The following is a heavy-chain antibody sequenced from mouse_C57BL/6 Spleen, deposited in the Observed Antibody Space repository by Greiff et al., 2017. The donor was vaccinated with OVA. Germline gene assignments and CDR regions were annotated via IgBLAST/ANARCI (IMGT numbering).Heavy chain of an antibody. CDR2: IWSGGST. V-gene: IGHV2-2*01. CDR1: GFSFTSYC. Sequence: QVQLQQSGPGLVQPSQTLSISCTASGFSFTSYCVHWVRQSPGKGLEWLGVIWSGGSTDYNADFISRLTINKDNSKSQVFFKMNRLQADDTAVYYCAREGYAQKAYAMDYWGQGTSVTVSS. D-gene: IGHD2-2*01. CDR3: AREGYAQKAYAMDY. J-gene: IGHJ4*01.